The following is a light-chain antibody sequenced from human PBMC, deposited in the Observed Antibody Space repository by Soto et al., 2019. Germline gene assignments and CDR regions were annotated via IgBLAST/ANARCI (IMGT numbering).Light chain of an antibody. CDR3: QQYGYSPIT. Sequence: EFVLTQSPGTLSLSPGERATLSCRASQSVGSNYLAWYQQKPGQAPRLLIYGASSRATGIADRFSGSGSGTDFTLTISRLEPEDFALYYCQQYGYSPITIGQGTRLEIK. V-gene: IGKV3-20*01. CDR2: GAS. J-gene: IGKJ5*01. CDR1: QSVGSNY.